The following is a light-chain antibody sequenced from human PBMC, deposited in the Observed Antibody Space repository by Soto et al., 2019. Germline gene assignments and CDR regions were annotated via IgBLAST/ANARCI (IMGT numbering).Light chain of an antibody. V-gene: IGLV2-8*01. Sequence: QSALTQPPSASGSPGQSVTISCTGTSSDVGGYTYVSWYQQPPANPPKLMIYDVIKRPSGVPDRFSGSKSGNTASLTVSGLQAEDEADYYCSSYAGSNNLVVFGGGTKLTVL. CDR2: DVI. CDR3: SSYAGSNNLVV. CDR1: SSDVGGYTY. J-gene: IGLJ2*01.